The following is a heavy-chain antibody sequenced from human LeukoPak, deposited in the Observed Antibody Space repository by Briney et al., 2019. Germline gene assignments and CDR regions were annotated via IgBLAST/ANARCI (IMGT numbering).Heavy chain of an antibody. Sequence: GWSLRLSCVASGFTFSDYSMSWIRQAPGKGLEWVSYISSSGNTIYYADSVKGRFTISRDNAKNSLFLQMNSLRAEDTAVYYCARNVVRAVITAPPGRYWGQGTLVTVSS. CDR3: ARNVVRAVITAPPGRY. CDR2: ISSSGNTI. CDR1: GFTFSDYS. J-gene: IGHJ4*02. D-gene: IGHD3-10*01. V-gene: IGHV3-11*01.